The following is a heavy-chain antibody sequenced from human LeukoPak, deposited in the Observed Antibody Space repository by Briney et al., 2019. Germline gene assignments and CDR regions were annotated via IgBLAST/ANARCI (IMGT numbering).Heavy chain of an antibody. CDR1: GFTFSSYA. CDR2: ISGSGGST. J-gene: IGHJ4*02. D-gene: IGHD3-10*01. V-gene: IGHV3-23*01. CDR3: AKAPTYYYGSGSYIPSYFDY. Sequence: PGGSLRLSCAASGFTFSSYAMSWVRQAPGKGLEWVSAISGSGGSTYCADSVKGRFTISRDNSKNTLYLQMNSLRAEDTAVYYCAKAPTYYYGSGSYIPSYFDYWGQGTLVTVSS.